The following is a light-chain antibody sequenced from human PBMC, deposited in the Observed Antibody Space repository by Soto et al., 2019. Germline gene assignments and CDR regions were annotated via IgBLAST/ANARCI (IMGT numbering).Light chain of an antibody. V-gene: IGKV3-15*01. CDR1: HSVSSS. CDR2: GAS. CDR3: QHYNTWPWT. J-gene: IGKJ1*01. Sequence: IVLTQSPATLSLSPGKRATLSCRASHSVSSSLAWYQQKPGQAPRLLISGASTRAAGIPARFSGSGSGTEFTLTISSLQSEDFAVYYCQHYNTWPWTFGQGTKVDIK.